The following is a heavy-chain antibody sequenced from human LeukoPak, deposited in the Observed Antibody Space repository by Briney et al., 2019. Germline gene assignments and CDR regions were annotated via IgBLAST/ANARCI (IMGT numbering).Heavy chain of an antibody. CDR2: ISYDGSNK. J-gene: IGHJ3*01. V-gene: IGHV3-30*18. CDR1: GFTFSSYA. D-gene: IGHD3-10*02. Sequence: PGRSLRLSCAASGFTFSSYAMHWVRQAPGKGLEWVAVISYDGSNKYYADSVKGRFTISRDNSKNTLYLRMNSLRAEDTAVYYCAKFFTGEYVRAFDVWGQGTMVTVSS. CDR3: AKFFTGEYVRAFDV.